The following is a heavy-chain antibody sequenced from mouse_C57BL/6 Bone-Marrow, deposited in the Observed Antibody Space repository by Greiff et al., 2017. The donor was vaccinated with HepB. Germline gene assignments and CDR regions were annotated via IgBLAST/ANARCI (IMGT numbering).Heavy chain of an antibody. CDR2: IHPNSGST. D-gene: IGHD4-1*01. CDR1: GYTFTSYW. V-gene: IGHV1-64*01. Sequence: QVQLQQPGAELVKPGASVKLSCKASGYTFTSYWMHWVKQRPVQGLEWIGMIHPNSGSTNYNEKFKSKATLTVDKSSSTAYMQLSSLTSEDSAVYYCAREGKLGRDYWGQGTTLTVSS. J-gene: IGHJ2*01. CDR3: AREGKLGRDY.